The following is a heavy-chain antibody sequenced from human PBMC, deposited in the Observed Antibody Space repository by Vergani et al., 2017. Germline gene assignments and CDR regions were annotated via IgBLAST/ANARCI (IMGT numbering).Heavy chain of an antibody. D-gene: IGHD1-7*01. CDR2: INPNRGGT. Sequence: QVQLVQSGAEVKKPGASVKVSCKASGYTFTGYYMHWVRQAPGQGLEWMVWINPNRGGTNYAQKFQGGVTMTRDTSISTAYMELSRVRSDDTAVYYCARSSTGTTVGGVMDVWGQGTTVTGSS. J-gene: IGHJ6*02. CDR3: ARSSTGTTVGGVMDV. V-gene: IGHV1-2*02. CDR1: GYTFTGYY.